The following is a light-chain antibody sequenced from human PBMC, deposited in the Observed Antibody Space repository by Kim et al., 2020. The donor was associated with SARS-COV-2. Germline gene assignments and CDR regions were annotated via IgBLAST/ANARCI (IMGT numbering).Light chain of an antibody. CDR3: SSFGGRHYV. CDR2: EVY. J-gene: IGLJ1*01. V-gene: IGLV2-8*01. CDR1: RSDVGAYNY. Sequence: QSVLTQPPSASGSPGQSVTISCTGTRSDVGAYNYVSWYQQHPGKVPRLMIYEVYRRPSGVPDRFSGSKSGNTASLTVSGLQTEDEAEYYCSSFGGRHYVFGTGTKVTVL.